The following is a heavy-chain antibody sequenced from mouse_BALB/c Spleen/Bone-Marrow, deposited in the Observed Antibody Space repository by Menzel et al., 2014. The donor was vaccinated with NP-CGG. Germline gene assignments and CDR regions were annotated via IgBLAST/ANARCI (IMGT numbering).Heavy chain of an antibody. D-gene: IGHD2-3*01. CDR1: GYTFTSYY. Sequence: QVQLKDSGAELVKPGASVKLSCKASGYTFTSYYLYWVKQRPGQGLEWIGEINPSNGDTNFNEKFKSKASLTVDISSNTTYMQLSSLTSEDSAVYYCTRYDGYFTLFAYWGQGTLVTVSA. J-gene: IGHJ3*01. CDR2: INPSNGDT. CDR3: TRYDGYFTLFAY. V-gene: IGHV1-53*01.